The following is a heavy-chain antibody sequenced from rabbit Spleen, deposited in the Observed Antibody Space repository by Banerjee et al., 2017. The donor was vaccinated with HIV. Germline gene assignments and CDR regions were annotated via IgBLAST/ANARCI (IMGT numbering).Heavy chain of an antibody. CDR3: ARPYYTYSGMDL. D-gene: IGHD8-1*01. CDR1: GFYFSSGYY. V-gene: IGHV1S45*01. Sequence: QEQLVESGGGLVQPGTSLTLTCKASGFYFSSGYYLSWVRQAPGKGLEWIAYIYTANSAATYYATWAKGRFTISKTSSTTLTLQMTSLTAADTATYFCARPYYTYSGMDLWGPGTLVTVS. J-gene: IGHJ6*01. CDR2: IYTANSAAT.